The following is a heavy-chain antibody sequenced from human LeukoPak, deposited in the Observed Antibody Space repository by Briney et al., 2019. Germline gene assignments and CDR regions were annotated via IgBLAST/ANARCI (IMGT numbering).Heavy chain of an antibody. J-gene: IGHJ4*02. CDR3: AKDRIFDY. CDR1: GFTFSSYS. V-gene: IGHV3-21*04. Sequence: GGSLRLSCAASGFTFSSYSMNWVRQAPGKGLEWVSSISSSSSYIYYADSVKGRFTISRDNSKNTLYLQMNSLRAEDTAVYYCAKDRIFDYWGQGTLVTVSS. D-gene: IGHD1-14*01. CDR2: ISSSSSYI.